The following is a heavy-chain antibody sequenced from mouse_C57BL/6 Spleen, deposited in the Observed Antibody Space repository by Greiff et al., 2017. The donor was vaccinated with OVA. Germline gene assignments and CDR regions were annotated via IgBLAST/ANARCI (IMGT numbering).Heavy chain of an antibody. V-gene: IGHV1-80*01. CDR3: ARDVYDGYYDY. J-gene: IGHJ2*01. CDR1: GYAFSSYW. CDR2: IYPGDGDT. D-gene: IGHD2-3*01. Sequence: QVQLQQSGAELVKPGASVKISCKASGYAFSSYWMNWVKQRPGKGLEWIGQIYPGDGDTNYNGKFKGKATLTADKSSSTAYMQLSSLTSEDSAVYFCARDVYDGYYDYWGQGTTLTVSS.